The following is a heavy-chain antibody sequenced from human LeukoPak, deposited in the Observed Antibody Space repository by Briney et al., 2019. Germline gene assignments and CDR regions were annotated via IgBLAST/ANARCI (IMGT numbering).Heavy chain of an antibody. V-gene: IGHV3-21*05. CDR2: IRGSGSGM. CDR1: GFAFSDYS. J-gene: IGHJ4*02. D-gene: IGHD7-27*01. CDR3: ARDDNWGFDY. Sequence: GGSLRLSCAASGFAFSDYSMNWVRQAPGKGLEWVANIRGSGSGMGSAGSVKGRFTISRDNAKNSLYLQMNSLRAEDTAFYYWARDDNWGFDYWGQGALVTVSS.